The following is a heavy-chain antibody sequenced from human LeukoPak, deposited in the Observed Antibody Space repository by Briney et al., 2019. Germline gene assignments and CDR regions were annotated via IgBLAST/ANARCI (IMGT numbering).Heavy chain of an antibody. Sequence: PSETLSLTCTVSGGSMNTYYWSWIRQPPGKGLEWVGHISYSGSTYYNPSLKSRVTISVDTSKNQFSLKLSSVTAADTAVYYCARLGAIFGVARYYMDVWGKGTTVTVSS. CDR3: ARLGAIFGVARYYMDV. J-gene: IGHJ6*03. CDR1: GGSMNTYY. V-gene: IGHV4-59*08. D-gene: IGHD3-3*01. CDR2: ISYSGST.